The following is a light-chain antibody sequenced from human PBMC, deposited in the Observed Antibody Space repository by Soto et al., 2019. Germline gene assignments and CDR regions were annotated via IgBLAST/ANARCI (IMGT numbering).Light chain of an antibody. J-gene: IGKJ4*01. CDR3: QHYVSSPLT. CDR1: QTIGSRY. CDR2: GAS. V-gene: IGKV3-20*01. Sequence: DIALTQSAGTLSLSPGERATLSCRASQTIGSRYLAWYQRKPGQRPRLLIYGASSRATGIPDRFSGSGSGTDFTLTISRLQPEDFAVYYCQHYVSSPLTFGGGTKVDIK.